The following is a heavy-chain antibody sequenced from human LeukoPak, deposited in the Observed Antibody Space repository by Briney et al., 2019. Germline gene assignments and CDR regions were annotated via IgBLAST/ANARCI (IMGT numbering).Heavy chain of an antibody. D-gene: IGHD2-2*01. CDR3: ARVPAATHYYYYMDV. CDR1: GYTFTSYG. CDR2: ISAYNGNT. J-gene: IGHJ6*03. Sequence: ASVKVSCKASGYTFTSYGISWVRQAPGQGLEWMGWISAYNGNTNYAQKLQGRVTMTTDTSTSTAYMELRSLRSDDTAVYYCARVPAATHYYYYMDVWGKGTTVTVSS. V-gene: IGHV1-18*01.